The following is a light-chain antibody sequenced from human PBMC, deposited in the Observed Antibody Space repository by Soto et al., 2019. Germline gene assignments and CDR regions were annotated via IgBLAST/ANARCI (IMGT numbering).Light chain of an antibody. CDR3: RSYTRSRTVL. J-gene: IGLJ2*01. CDR2: DVN. V-gene: IGLV2-14*01. Sequence: QSALTQPASVSGSPGQPITISCTGTSSGLGTCNSVSWYQQHPGRAPKLMIYDVNIRPSGVSNRFSGSKSGTTASLTISGLQAEDEADYYCRSYTRSRTVLFGGGTKLTVL. CDR1: SSGLGTCNS.